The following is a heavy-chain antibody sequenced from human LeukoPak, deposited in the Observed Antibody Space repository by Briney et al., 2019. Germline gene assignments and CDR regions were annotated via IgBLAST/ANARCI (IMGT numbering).Heavy chain of an antibody. V-gene: IGHV4-39*01. J-gene: IGHJ3*02. D-gene: IGHD2-21*02. CDR3: ARHDFFAFDI. Sequence: SETLSLTCTVSGGSISSSSYYWGWFRQPPGKGLEWIGSIYYSGSTYYNPSLKSRVTISVDTSKNQFSLKLSSVSAADTAVYYCARHDFFAFDIWGQGTMVTVSS. CDR1: GGSISSSSYY. CDR2: IYYSGST.